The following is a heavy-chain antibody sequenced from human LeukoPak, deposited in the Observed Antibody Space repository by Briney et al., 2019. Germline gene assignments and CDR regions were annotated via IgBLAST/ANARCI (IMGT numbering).Heavy chain of an antibody. V-gene: IGHV1-46*01. CDR2: INPSGGST. Sequence: ASVKVSCKASGYTFTSYYMHWVRQAPGQGLGWMGIINPSGGSTSYAQKFQGRVTMTRDTSTSTVYMELSSLRSEDTAVYYCARDLGGYSSSWPFFDYWGQGTLVTVSS. CDR1: GYTFTSYY. J-gene: IGHJ4*02. CDR3: ARDLGGYSSSWPFFDY. D-gene: IGHD6-13*01.